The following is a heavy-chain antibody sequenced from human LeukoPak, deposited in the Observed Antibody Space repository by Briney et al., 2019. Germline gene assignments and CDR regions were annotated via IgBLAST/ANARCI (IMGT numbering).Heavy chain of an antibody. Sequence: PSETLSLTCTVSGGSISSYYWSWIRQPPGKGLEWIGYIYYSGSTYNPSLRSRVTISVDTSKNQFSLKLSSVTAADTAVYYCARDQRRNSSWSFYDYYYYMDVWGKGTTVTVSS. D-gene: IGHD6-13*01. CDR3: ARDQRRNSSWSFYDYYYYMDV. V-gene: IGHV4-59*01. CDR1: GGSISSYY. J-gene: IGHJ6*03. CDR2: IYYSGST.